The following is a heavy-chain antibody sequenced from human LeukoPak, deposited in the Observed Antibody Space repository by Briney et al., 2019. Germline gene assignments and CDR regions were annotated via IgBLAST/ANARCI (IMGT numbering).Heavy chain of an antibody. J-gene: IGHJ4*02. V-gene: IGHV3-23*01. Sequence: GGSLRLSCAASGITFSTYAMSWVRQAPGKGLEWVSGLTGGGGGTSYADSVKGRFTISRDNSKNTLYLQMNSLRAEDTAVYYCAKDKGAVTGTFDYWGQGTLVTVSS. CDR3: AKDKGAVTGTFDY. CDR1: GITFSTYA. CDR2: LTGGGGGT. D-gene: IGHD1-14*01.